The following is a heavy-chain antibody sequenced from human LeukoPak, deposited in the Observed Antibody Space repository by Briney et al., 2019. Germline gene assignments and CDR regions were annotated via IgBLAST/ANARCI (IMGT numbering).Heavy chain of an antibody. Sequence: ASVKVSCKASGYTFTDYFMHWVRQAPGQGLEWMGWINPNSGGAHYAQKFQGRVTMTRDTSISTAYMELSRLRSDDTAVYYCARDPGYSSPRGDYWGQGTLVTVSS. CDR3: ARDPGYSSPRGDY. V-gene: IGHV1-2*02. CDR1: GYTFTDYF. J-gene: IGHJ4*02. CDR2: INPNSGGA. D-gene: IGHD5-18*01.